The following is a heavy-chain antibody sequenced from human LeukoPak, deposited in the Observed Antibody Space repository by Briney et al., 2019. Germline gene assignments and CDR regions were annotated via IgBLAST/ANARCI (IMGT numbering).Heavy chain of an antibody. CDR1: GYTFTSYD. J-gene: IGHJ6*02. D-gene: IGHD3-10*01. CDR2: MNPNSGNT. Sequence: GASVKVSCKASGYTFTSYDINWVRQATGQGLEWMGWMNPNSGNTGYAQKFQGRATMTRNTSISTAYMELSSLRSEDTAVYYCASAPKYYGSGSYSYYYYGMDVWGQGTTVTVSS. CDR3: ASAPKYYGSGSYSYYYYGMDV. V-gene: IGHV1-8*01.